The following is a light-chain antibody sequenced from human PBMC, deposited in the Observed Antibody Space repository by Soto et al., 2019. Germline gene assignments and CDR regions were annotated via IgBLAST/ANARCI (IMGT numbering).Light chain of an antibody. J-gene: IGLJ1*01. CDR3: SSYTSISTLYV. Sequence: QSVLTQPASVSGSPGQSITISCTGTNSDVGGYNYVSWYQQHPGKALELMIYEVSHRPSGVSNRFSGSKSDNTASLTISGLQAEDEADYYCSSYTSISTLYVFGTGTKVTVL. CDR1: NSDVGGYNY. CDR2: EVS. V-gene: IGLV2-14*01.